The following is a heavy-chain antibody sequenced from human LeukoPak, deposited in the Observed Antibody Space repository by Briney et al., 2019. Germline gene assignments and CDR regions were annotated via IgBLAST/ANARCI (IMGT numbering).Heavy chain of an antibody. J-gene: IGHJ5*02. CDR3: ARLSRGQCFDP. CDR1: GYSFTSYW. CDR2: IYPGDSDT. V-gene: IGHV5-51*01. D-gene: IGHD6-19*01. Sequence: GESLKISCKGSGYSFTSYWIGWVRPMPGKGLEWMGIIYPGDSDTRYSQSFQGQVTISADKSVSTAYVQWSSLKASDTAMYYCARLSRGQCFDPWGQGTLVTVSS.